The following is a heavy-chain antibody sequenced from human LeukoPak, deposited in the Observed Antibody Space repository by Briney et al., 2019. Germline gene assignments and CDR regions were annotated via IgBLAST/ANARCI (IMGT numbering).Heavy chain of an antibody. V-gene: IGHV4-59*01. J-gene: IGHJ5*02. CDR3: ARGGYYGSGNDFRFDP. CDR2: IHYTGST. CDR1: GGSINSYY. D-gene: IGHD3-10*01. Sequence: SETLSLTCAVSGGSINSYYWSWIRQSPGKGLECIGYIHYTGSTNYNPSLKSRVTISVETSKNQFSLKLKSVTAADTAVYYCARGGYYGSGNDFRFDPWGQGTLVTVSS.